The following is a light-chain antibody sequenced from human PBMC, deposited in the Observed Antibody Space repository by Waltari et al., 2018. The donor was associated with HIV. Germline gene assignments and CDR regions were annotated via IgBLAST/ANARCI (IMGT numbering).Light chain of an antibody. V-gene: IGKV1-5*03. CDR1: QSISRS. J-gene: IGKJ1*01. CDR3: QQYNSYSWT. CDR2: KAS. Sequence: DIQMTQSPSTLSASVGDRVTITCRAGQSISRSLAWYQQKPGKVPKLLIYKASSLESGVPSRFSGSGSGTEFTLTISSLQPDDFATYYCQQYNSYSWTFGQGTKVEIK.